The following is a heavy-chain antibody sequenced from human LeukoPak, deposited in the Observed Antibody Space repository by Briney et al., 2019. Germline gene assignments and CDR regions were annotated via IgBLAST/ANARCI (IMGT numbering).Heavy chain of an antibody. Sequence: QPGGSLRLSCAASGFTFSSYGMHWVRQAPGKGLEWVAVISYDGSNKYYADSVKGRFTISRDNSKNTLYLQMNSLRAEDTAVYYCAKGGYDFWSGYYFDYWGQGTLVTVSS. D-gene: IGHD3-3*01. J-gene: IGHJ4*02. CDR2: ISYDGSNK. CDR1: GFTFSSYG. V-gene: IGHV3-30*18. CDR3: AKGGYDFWSGYYFDY.